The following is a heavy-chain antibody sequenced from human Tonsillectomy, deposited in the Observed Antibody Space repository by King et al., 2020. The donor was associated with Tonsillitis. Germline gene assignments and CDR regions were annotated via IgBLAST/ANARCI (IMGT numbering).Heavy chain of an antibody. D-gene: IGHD3-10*01. V-gene: IGHV3-23*04. CDR2: ISGRGCST. CDR3: AKDVRVGGYYGSGSYADY. J-gene: IGHJ4*02. CDR1: GFTFSSYA. Sequence: VQLVESGGGLVQPGGSLRLSCAASGFTFSSYAMSWVRQAPGKGLEWVSAISGRGCSTYYADSVKGRFTISRDNSKNTLYLQMNSLRAEDTAVYYCAKDVRVGGYYGSGSYADYWGQGTLVTVSS.